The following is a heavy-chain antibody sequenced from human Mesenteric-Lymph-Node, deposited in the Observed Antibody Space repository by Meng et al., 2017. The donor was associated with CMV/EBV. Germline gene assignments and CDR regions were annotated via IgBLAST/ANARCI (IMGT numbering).Heavy chain of an antibody. CDR1: GGSINSSNW. CDR3: ARTTYCGGDCFSGYYGMDV. V-gene: IGHV4-4*02. D-gene: IGHD2-21*01. CDR2: VYHRGAT. J-gene: IGHJ6*02. Sequence: SETLSLTCAVSGGSINSSNWWGWVRQSPGKGLEWLGEVYHRGATNYNPSLGGRVSISLDTSSNVFSLSLKSVTAADTAVYFCARTTYCGGDCFSGYYGMDVWGLGTTVTVSS.